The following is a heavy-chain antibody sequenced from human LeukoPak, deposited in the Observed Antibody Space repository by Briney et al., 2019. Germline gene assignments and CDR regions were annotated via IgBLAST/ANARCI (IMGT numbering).Heavy chain of an antibody. CDR3: ARVRNTYFDILTDGRYLQH. J-gene: IGHJ1*01. Sequence: ASVKVSCKASGYIFTSYAMHWVRQAPGQRLEWMGWINTGNGNTKYSQKFQGRVTITRDTSASTAYMELSSLRSEDTAVYYCARVRNTYFDILTDGRYLQHWGQGTQVTVSS. CDR2: INTGNGNT. V-gene: IGHV1-3*04. CDR1: GYIFTSYA. D-gene: IGHD3-9*01.